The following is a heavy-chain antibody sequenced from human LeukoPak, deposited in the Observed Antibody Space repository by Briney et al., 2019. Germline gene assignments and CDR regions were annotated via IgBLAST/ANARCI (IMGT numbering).Heavy chain of an antibody. J-gene: IGHJ4*02. CDR2: ISSSSSTI. V-gene: IGHV3-48*01. CDR3: ARDTYSSSWYEGQFDY. Sequence: QPGGSLRLSCAASGFTFSSYSMNWVRQAPGKGLEWVSYISSSSSTIYYADSVKGRFTISRDNAKNSLYLQMNSLRAEDTAVYYCARDTYSSSWYEGQFDYWGQGTLVTVSS. CDR1: GFTFSSYS. D-gene: IGHD6-13*01.